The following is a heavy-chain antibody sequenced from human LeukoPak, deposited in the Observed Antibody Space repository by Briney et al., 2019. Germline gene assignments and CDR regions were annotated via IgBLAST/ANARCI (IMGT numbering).Heavy chain of an antibody. D-gene: IGHD1-26*01. CDR3: AIRWAIFDY. J-gene: IGHJ4*02. CDR1: GFTFSNYE. Sequence: RGSLRPSCAASGFTFSNYEMNWVRQAPGKGLEWVSYITSSGITIYYADSVKGRFTISRDNAKNSLYLQMSSLRAEDTAVYYCAIRWAIFDYWGQGTLVTVCS. CDR2: ITSSGITI. V-gene: IGHV3-48*03.